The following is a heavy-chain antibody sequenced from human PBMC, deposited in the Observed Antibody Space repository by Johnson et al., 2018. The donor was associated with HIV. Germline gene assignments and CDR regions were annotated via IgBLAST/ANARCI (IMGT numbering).Heavy chain of an antibody. CDR2: IWYDGTNK. CDR1: GFTFSTYG. J-gene: IGHJ3*02. V-gene: IGHV3-33*08. Sequence: HVQLVESGGGLVQPGGSLRLSCAASGFTFSTYGMHWVRQAPGMGLEWVALIWYDGTNKYYADSVKGRFTISRDNSKNTLYLQMNSLRAEDTAVYYCAREGVEGAFDMWGQGTMVTVSS. CDR3: AREGVEGAFDM. D-gene: IGHD2-15*01.